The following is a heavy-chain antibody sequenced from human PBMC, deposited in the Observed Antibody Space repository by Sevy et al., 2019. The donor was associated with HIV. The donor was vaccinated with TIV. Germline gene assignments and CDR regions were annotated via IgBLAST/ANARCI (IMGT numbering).Heavy chain of an antibody. CDR3: ASTTGYCSSTSCPYYYYYGMDV. CDR1: GGSISSYY. Sequence: SETLSLTCTVSGGSISSYYWSWIRQPAGKGLEWIGRIYTSGSTNYNPSIKSRVTMSVDTSKNQFSLKLSSVTAADTAVYYCASTTGYCSSTSCPYYYYYGMDVWGQGTTVTVSS. J-gene: IGHJ6*02. V-gene: IGHV4-4*07. CDR2: IYTSGST. D-gene: IGHD2-2*01.